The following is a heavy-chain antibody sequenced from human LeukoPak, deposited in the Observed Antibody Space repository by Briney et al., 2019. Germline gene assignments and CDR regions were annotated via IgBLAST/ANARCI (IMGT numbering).Heavy chain of an antibody. Sequence: GGSLRLSCAASGFTDSSNYMSWIRQAPGKGLEWVSVIYSGGSTYYADSVKGRFTISRDNSKNTLYLQMNSLRAEDTAVYYCARGGVLWFGELLGFDYWGQGTLVTVSS. CDR3: ARGGVLWFGELLGFDY. J-gene: IGHJ4*02. D-gene: IGHD3-10*01. CDR2: IYSGGST. V-gene: IGHV3-66*01. CDR1: GFTDSSNY.